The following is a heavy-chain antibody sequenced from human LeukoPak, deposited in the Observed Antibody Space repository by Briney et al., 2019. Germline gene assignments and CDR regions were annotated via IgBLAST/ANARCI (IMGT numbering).Heavy chain of an antibody. V-gene: IGHV1-2*02. J-gene: IGHJ6*03. D-gene: IGHD4-17*01. Sequence: ASVKVSCKTSGYTFNAYYMHWVRQAPGQGLEWMGWINPNSGGTNYAQKFQGRVTMTRDTSISTAYMELSRLRSDDTAVYYCARVLTTVTNYYYYYYMDVWGKGTTVTVSS. CDR2: INPNSGGT. CDR1: GYTFNAYY. CDR3: ARVLTTVTNYYYYYYMDV.